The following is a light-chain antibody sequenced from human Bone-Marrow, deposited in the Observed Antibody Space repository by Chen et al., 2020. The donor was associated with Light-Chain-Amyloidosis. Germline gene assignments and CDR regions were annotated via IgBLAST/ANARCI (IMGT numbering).Light chain of an antibody. Sequence: QSALTQPASVSGSPGQSITISCTGTNSDVGGYHYVSWYQQHPGKAPKLIIYEVSHRPSGISNRFSGSESGNTASLTVSGLQAEDEADYYCNSYTTSSSPVVLGGGTKLTVL. CDR1: NSDVGGYHY. CDR3: NSYTTSSSPVV. V-gene: IGLV2-14*01. CDR2: EVS. J-gene: IGLJ2*01.